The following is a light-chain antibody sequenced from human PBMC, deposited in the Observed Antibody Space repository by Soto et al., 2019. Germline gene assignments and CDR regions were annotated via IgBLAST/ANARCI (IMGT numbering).Light chain of an antibody. CDR3: QQSYSNPRT. CDR1: QNIGNY. Sequence: DIQISQSPSSLSASIGDRVTITCRSSQNIGNYVNWYQQTPGRAPKILMYAASTLQRGVPSSFSGVGSGTYFTFTISSLQPEDFSTYYCQQSYSNPRTFGQGTKVDIK. J-gene: IGKJ1*01. CDR2: AAS. V-gene: IGKV1-39*01.